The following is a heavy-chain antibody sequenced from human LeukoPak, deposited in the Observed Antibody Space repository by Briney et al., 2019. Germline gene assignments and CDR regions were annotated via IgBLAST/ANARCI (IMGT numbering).Heavy chain of an antibody. Sequence: GGSLRLSCAASGFTFSSYSMNWVRQAPGKGLEWVSYISSSSSTIYYADSVKGRFTISRDNAKNSLYLQMNSLRAEDTAVYYCARLSRGSSTDYYYYMDVWGKGTTVTVSS. CDR2: ISSSSSTI. CDR3: ARLSRGSSTDYYYYMDV. D-gene: IGHD1-26*01. CDR1: GFTFSSYS. V-gene: IGHV3-48*01. J-gene: IGHJ6*03.